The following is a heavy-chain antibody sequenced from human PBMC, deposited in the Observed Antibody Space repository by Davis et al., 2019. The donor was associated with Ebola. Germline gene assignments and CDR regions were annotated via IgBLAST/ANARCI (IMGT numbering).Heavy chain of an antibody. Sequence: PGGSLRLSCAASGFTFSSYWMSWVRQAPGKGLEWVANIKQDGSEKYYVDSVKGRFTISRDNAKNSLYLQMNSLRAEDTAVYYCARGRYSNYVLNTYYYYYGMDVWGQGTTVTVSS. J-gene: IGHJ6*02. CDR1: GFTFSSYW. CDR2: IKQDGSEK. D-gene: IGHD4-11*01. V-gene: IGHV3-7*03. CDR3: ARGRYSNYVLNTYYYYYGMDV.